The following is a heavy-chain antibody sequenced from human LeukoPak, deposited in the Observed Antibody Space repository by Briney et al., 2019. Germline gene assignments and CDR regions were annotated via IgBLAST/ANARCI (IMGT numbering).Heavy chain of an antibody. CDR2: ISYDGSNK. V-gene: IGHV3-30-3*01. J-gene: IGHJ6*02. CDR3: ARDLDGSGWYNQYYYYGMDV. D-gene: IGHD6-19*01. CDR1: GFTFSSYA. Sequence: GGSLRLSCTASGFTFSSYAMNWVRQAPGKGLEWVAVISYDGSNKYYADSVKGRFTISRDNSKNTLYLQMNSLRAEDTAVYYCARDLDGSGWYNQYYYYGMDVWGQGTTVTVSS.